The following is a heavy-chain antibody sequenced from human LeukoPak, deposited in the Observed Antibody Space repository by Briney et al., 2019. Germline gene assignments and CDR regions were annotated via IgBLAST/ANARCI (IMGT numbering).Heavy chain of an antibody. CDR1: GFTFSSSA. J-gene: IGHJ4*02. CDR2: ISYDGSNK. Sequence: GGSLRLSCAASGFTFSSSAMHWVRQAPDKGLEWVAVISYDGSNKYYADSVKGRFTISRDNSENTLYLQMNSLRADDTAVYYCARDRDSSGWYEGFDYWGQGTLVTVSS. CDR3: ARDRDSSGWYEGFDY. D-gene: IGHD6-19*01. V-gene: IGHV3-30-3*01.